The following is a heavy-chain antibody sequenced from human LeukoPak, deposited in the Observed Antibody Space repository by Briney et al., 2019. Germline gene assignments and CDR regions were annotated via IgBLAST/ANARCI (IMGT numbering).Heavy chain of an antibody. CDR3: ARVVYCSGGSCHIFAFDI. V-gene: IGHV3-11*01. J-gene: IGHJ3*02. CDR1: GFTFSDYY. Sequence: GGSLSLSCAASGFTFSDYYMSWIRQAPGKGLEWVSYISGSGRTIFYADSVKGRVGISRDNAKNSLYLQVNSLRAEDTAVYYCARVVYCSGGSCHIFAFDIWGQGTMVTVSS. CDR2: ISGSGRTI. D-gene: IGHD2-15*01.